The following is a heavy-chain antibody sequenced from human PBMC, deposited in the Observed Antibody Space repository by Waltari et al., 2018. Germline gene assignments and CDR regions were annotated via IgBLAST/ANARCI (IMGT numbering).Heavy chain of an antibody. CDR2: IFFGGGDS. D-gene: IGHD3-10*01. Sequence: QVQLVESGGGVVQPGMSLRLPCAASGFNLGTFGMHWVRQAPGEGLEWVALIFFGGGDSFYADSVRGRFTISRDNSKNTLYLDINSLRLDDTAIYYCAKDAFGNTYLDHWGQGTLVTVSS. CDR1: GFNLGTFG. V-gene: IGHV3-30*19. J-gene: IGHJ4*02. CDR3: AKDAFGNTYLDH.